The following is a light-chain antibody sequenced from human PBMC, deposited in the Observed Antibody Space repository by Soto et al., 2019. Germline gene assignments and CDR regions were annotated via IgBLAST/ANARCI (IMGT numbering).Light chain of an antibody. CDR3: QQSYSTPLT. V-gene: IGKV1-39*01. Sequence: IQLTQSPSSLSASVGDRVTITCRASQGIGSYLAWYQQKLGKAPKLLIYAASSLQSGVPSRFSGSGSGTDFTLTISSLQPEDFATYYCQQSYSTPLTFGGGTKVEI. J-gene: IGKJ4*01. CDR2: AAS. CDR1: QGIGSY.